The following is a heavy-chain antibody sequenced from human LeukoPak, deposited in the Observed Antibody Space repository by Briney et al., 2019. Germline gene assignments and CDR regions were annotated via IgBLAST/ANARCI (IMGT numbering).Heavy chain of an antibody. CDR1: GYTFTSYG. D-gene: IGHD6-13*01. Sequence: ASVKVSCKASGYTFTSYGISWVRQAPGQGLEWMGWISAYNGNTNYAQKLQGRVTMTTDTSTSTAYMELRSPRSDDTAVYYCARHQQQLWGRQVYYFDYWGQGTLVTVSS. CDR2: ISAYNGNT. J-gene: IGHJ4*02. V-gene: IGHV1-18*01. CDR3: ARHQQQLWGRQVYYFDY.